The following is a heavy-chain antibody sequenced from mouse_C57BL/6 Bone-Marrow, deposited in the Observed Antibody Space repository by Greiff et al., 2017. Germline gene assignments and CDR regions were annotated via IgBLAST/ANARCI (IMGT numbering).Heavy chain of an antibody. V-gene: IGHV5-6*02. Sequence: EVKLMESGGDLVKPGGSLKLSCAASGFTFSSYGMSWVRQTPDKRLEWVATISSGGSYTYYPDSVKGRFTISRENAKNALYLQMSSLKSEDTAMYYCARRGNYAYWYFDVWGTGTTVTVAS. CDR3: ARRGNYAYWYFDV. CDR1: GFTFSSYG. D-gene: IGHD2-1*01. J-gene: IGHJ1*03. CDR2: ISSGGSYT.